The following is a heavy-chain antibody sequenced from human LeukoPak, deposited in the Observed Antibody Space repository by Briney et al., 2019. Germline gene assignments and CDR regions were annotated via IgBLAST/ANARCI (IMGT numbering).Heavy chain of an antibody. CDR3: ARDRRYYDSSGYYFHWYFDL. J-gene: IGHJ2*01. D-gene: IGHD3-22*01. Sequence: PGGSLRLSCAASGFTVSSNYMSWVRQAPGKGLEWVSVIYSGVSTYYADSVKGRFTISRDNSKNTLYLQMNSLRAEDTALCYCARDRRYYDSSGYYFHWYFDLRGRGTLVTVSS. CDR1: GFTVSSNY. CDR2: IYSGVST. V-gene: IGHV3-53*01.